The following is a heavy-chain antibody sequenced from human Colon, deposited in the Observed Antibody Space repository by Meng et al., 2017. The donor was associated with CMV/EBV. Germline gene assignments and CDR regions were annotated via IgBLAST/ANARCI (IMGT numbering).Heavy chain of an antibody. J-gene: IGHJ4*02. CDR1: GFPFSNFA. CDR2: ISGTAGGT. CDR3: ARDQANWAIDK. Sequence: GESLKISCAASGFPFSNFAMTWVRQAPGKGLEWVSTISGTAGGTYFADAVKGRFTISRDDAKNSLYLQLNSVRADDTAVYYCARDQANWAIDKRGQGTLVTVSS. V-gene: IGHV3-23*01. D-gene: IGHD7-27*01.